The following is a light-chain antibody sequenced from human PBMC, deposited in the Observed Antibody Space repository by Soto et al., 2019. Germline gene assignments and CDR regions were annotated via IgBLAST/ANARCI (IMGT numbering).Light chain of an antibody. CDR1: QGISNY. V-gene: IGKV1-27*01. CDR2: AAS. CDR3: QQTYSTLWT. Sequence: DIQMTHSPSSLSASVVYIVTITCRASQGISNYLAWYQQKPGKVPKLLIYAASTLQSGVPSRFSGSGSGTDFTLTISSLQPEDFATYYCQQTYSTLWTFGQGTKVDIK. J-gene: IGKJ1*01.